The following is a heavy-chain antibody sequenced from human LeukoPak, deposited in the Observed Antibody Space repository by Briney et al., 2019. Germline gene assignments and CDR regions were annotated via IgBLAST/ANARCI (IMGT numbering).Heavy chain of an antibody. CDR2: ISSSSTI. Sequence: PGGSLRLSCAASGFTFSSYSMNWVRQAPGKGLEWVSYISSSSTIYYADSVKGRFTISRDNAKNSLYLQMNSLRAEDTAVYYCARDRLPDIVVVNSPLDYWGQGTLVTVSS. D-gene: IGHD2-2*01. J-gene: IGHJ4*02. CDR1: GFTFSSYS. CDR3: ARDRLPDIVVVNSPLDY. V-gene: IGHV3-48*01.